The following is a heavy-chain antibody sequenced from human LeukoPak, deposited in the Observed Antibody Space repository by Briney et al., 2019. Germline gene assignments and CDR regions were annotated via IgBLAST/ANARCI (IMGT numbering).Heavy chain of an antibody. J-gene: IGHJ4*02. CDR1: GFTFSSYA. D-gene: IGHD1-7*01. CDR2: ISGSGGST. CDR3: AKDLSGITGTTGGY. Sequence: GGSLRLSCAASGFTFSSYAMSWVRQAPGKGLEWVSAISGSGGSTYYADSVKGRFTISRDNSKNTLYLQMNSLRAEDTAVYYCAKDLSGITGTTGGYWGQGTLVTVSS. V-gene: IGHV3-23*01.